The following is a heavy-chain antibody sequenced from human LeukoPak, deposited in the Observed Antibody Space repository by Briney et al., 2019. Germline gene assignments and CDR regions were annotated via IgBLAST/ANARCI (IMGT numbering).Heavy chain of an antibody. CDR1: GGSISSYY. D-gene: IGHD3-22*01. CDR3: ARQRAFSYDSSGYDAFDI. Sequence: SETLSLTCTVSGGSISSYYWSWIRQPPGKGLEWIGYIYYSGSTNYNPSLKSRVTISVDTSKNQFSLKLSSVTAADTAVYYCARQRAFSYDSSGYDAFDIWGQGTMVTVSS. V-gene: IGHV4-59*08. CDR2: IYYSGST. J-gene: IGHJ3*02.